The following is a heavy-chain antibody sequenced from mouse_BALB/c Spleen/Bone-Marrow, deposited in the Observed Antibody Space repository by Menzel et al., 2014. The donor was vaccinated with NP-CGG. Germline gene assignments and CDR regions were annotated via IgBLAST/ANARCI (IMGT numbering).Heavy chain of an antibody. J-gene: IGHJ2*01. CDR3: ARGGYGFPFDY. CDR2: ISYDGSN. D-gene: IGHD2-10*02. CDR1: GYSITSGYY. Sequence: QLQQSGPGLVKPSQSLSLTCSVTGYSITSGYYWNWIRQFPGNKLEWMGYISYDGSNNYNPSLKNRISITRDTSKNQFFLKLNSVTTEDTATYYCARGGYGFPFDYWGQGTTLTVSS. V-gene: IGHV3-6*02.